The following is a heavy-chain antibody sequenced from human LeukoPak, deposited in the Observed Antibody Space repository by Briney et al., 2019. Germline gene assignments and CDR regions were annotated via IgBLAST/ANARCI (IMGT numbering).Heavy chain of an antibody. J-gene: IGHJ4*02. Sequence: GGSLRLSCAASGFLVSGYYMSWVRQAPGKGLEWVSVIYTGGNTYYADSVKGRFTISRDNSKSTLYLQMNSLRAEDTAVYYCARGGFDYWGQGTLVTVSS. CDR3: ARGGFDY. CDR2: IYTGGNT. V-gene: IGHV3-53*01. CDR1: GFLVSGYY.